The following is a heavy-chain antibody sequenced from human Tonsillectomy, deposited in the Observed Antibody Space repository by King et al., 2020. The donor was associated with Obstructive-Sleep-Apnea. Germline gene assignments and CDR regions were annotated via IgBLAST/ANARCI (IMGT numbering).Heavy chain of an antibody. V-gene: IGHV4-39*07. D-gene: IGHD5-24*01. CDR1: GGSISSSSYY. CDR2: IYYSGST. Sequence: LQLQESGPGLVKPSETLSLTCTVSGGSISSSSYYWGWIRQPPGKGLEWIGSIYYSGSTYYNPFLKSRVTISVDTSKNQFSLKLSSVTAADTAVYYCARGQMATIGPLFDYWGQGTLVTVSS. CDR3: ARGQMATIGPLFDY. J-gene: IGHJ4*02.